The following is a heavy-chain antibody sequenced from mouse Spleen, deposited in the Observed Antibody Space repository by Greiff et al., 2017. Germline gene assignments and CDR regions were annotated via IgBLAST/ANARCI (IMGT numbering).Heavy chain of an antibody. CDR2: INPSNGGT. V-gene: IGHV1S81*02. CDR3: TSPDYYGSSWAY. J-gene: IGHJ3*01. Sequence: QVQLQQSGAELVKPGASVKLSCKASGYTFTSYYMYWVKQRPGQGLEWIGEINPSNGGTNFNEKFKSKATLTVDKSSSTAYMQLSSLTSEDSAVYYCTSPDYYGSSWAYWGQGTLVTVSA. D-gene: IGHD1-1*01. CDR1: GYTFTSYY.